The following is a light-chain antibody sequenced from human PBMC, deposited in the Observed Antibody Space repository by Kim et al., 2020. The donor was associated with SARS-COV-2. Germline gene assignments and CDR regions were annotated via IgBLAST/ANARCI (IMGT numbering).Light chain of an antibody. CDR1: SSDSVSTNY. Sequence: QYITVSCTGYSSDSVSTNYDSWYQLHPGKAPKLVIFDVDIRPSGISSRFSGSKSGNKASLTISGLQPEDEADYFCISYAARLTFVFGTGTKVTVL. CDR2: DVD. J-gene: IGLJ1*01. V-gene: IGLV2-14*03. CDR3: ISYAARLTFV.